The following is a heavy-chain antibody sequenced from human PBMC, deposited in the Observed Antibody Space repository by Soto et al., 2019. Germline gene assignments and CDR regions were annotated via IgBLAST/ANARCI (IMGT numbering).Heavy chain of an antibody. CDR2: IWYDGSNK. CDR3: ARAPSRAVRGVLGGFDP. J-gene: IGHJ5*02. D-gene: IGHD3-10*01. CDR1: GFTFSSYG. Sequence: QVQLVESGGGVVQPGRSLRLSCAASGFTFSSYGMHWVRQAPGKGLEWVAVIWYDGSNKYYADSVKGRFTISRDNSKNTLYLQMNRLRAEDTAVYYCARAPSRAVRGVLGGFDPWGQGTLVTVSS. V-gene: IGHV3-33*01.